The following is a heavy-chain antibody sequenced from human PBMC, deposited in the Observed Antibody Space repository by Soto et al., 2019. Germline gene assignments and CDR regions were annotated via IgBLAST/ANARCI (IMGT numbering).Heavy chain of an antibody. D-gene: IGHD5-18*01. J-gene: IGHJ6*02. CDR2: FDPEDGEA. V-gene: IGHV1-24*01. CDR3: ATDQGYSYGPQYYYAMDL. CDR1: RDRYARLS. Sequence: PAEPSSKVCRDRYARLSSQWLRQETGKGLEWMGGFDPEDGEAIYAQKFQGSVTMTEDTSTNTVYMELSSLRSEDTAVYYCATDQGYSYGPQYYYAMDLWGQGITVTGSS.